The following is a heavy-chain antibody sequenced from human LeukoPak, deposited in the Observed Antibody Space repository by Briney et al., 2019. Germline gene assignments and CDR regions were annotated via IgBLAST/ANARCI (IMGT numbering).Heavy chain of an antibody. CDR1: GFTFSSYS. CDR3: ARDPLCGGDCYIPTYYFDY. D-gene: IGHD2-21*02. V-gene: IGHV3-21*01. J-gene: IGHJ4*02. CDR2: ISSSSSYI. Sequence: PGGSLRLSCAASGFTFSSYSMNWVRQAPGKGLEWVSSISSSSSYIYYADSVKGRLTISRDNAKNSLYLQMNSLRAEDTAVYYCARDPLCGGDCYIPTYYFDYWGQGTLVTVSS.